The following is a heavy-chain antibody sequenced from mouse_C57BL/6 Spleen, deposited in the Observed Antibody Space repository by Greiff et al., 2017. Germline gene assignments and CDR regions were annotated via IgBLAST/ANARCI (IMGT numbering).Heavy chain of an antibody. V-gene: IGHV1-59*01. CDR3: ARANDGYYYAMDY. Sequence: QVQLKQPGAELVRPGTSVKLSCKASGYTFTSYWMHWVKQRPGQGLEWIGVIDPSDSYTNYNQKFKGKATLTVDTSSSTAYMQLSSLTSEDSAVYYCARANDGYYYAMDYWGQGTSVTVSS. CDR1: GYTFTSYW. D-gene: IGHD2-3*01. CDR2: IDPSDSYT. J-gene: IGHJ4*01.